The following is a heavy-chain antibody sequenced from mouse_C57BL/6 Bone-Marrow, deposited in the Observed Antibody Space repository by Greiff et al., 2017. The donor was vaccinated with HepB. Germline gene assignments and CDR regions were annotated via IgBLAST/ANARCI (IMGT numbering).Heavy chain of an antibody. CDR2: IYPRSGNT. CDR3: ARNPITTVVEV. D-gene: IGHD1-1*01. Sequence: QVQLQQSGAELARPGASVKLSCKASGYTFTSYGISWVKQRTGQGLEWIGEIYPRSGNTHYNEKFKGKATLTADKSSSTAYMELRSLTSEDSAVYFCARNPITTVVEVWGTGTTVTVSS. J-gene: IGHJ1*03. V-gene: IGHV1-81*01. CDR1: GYTFTSYG.